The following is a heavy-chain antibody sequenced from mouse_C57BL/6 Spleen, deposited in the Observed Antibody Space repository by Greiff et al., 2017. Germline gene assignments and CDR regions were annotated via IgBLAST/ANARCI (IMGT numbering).Heavy chain of an antibody. CDR3: ARPSTTVTNFDY. J-gene: IGHJ2*01. Sequence: VQLLQSVAEFVRPGASVKLSCTASGFNIKNSYMNWVKQRPEKGLEWIGRIDPAYGNTKSDSKSQGKARLTADTSYNTAYLQISSLTSDDTAIYYCARPSTTVTNFDYWGQGTTLPVSS. CDR2: IDPAYGNT. CDR1: GFNIKNSY. V-gene: IGHV14-3*01. D-gene: IGHD2-2*01.